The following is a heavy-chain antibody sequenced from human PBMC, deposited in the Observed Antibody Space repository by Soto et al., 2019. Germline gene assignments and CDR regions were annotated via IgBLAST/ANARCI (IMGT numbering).Heavy chain of an antibody. Sequence: GESLKISCKGSGYKFTTYWIGWVRQMPGKGLEWMAIIYPDDSDSRYSPSFQGQVTISADKSISTAYLQWSSLKASATAIYYCVATYGDYLDFWGQGTLVTVSS. CDR2: IYPDDSDS. D-gene: IGHD4-17*01. V-gene: IGHV5-51*01. J-gene: IGHJ4*02. CDR1: GYKFTTYW. CDR3: VATYGDYLDF.